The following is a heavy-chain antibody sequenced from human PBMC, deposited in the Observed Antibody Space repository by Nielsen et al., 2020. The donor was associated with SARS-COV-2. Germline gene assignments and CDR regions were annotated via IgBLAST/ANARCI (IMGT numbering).Heavy chain of an antibody. Sequence: WIRQPPGKGLEWIGEINHSGSSNYNPSLKSRVTISVDTSKNQFSLKLSSVTAADPAVYYCARNSGWYPNVNKYYYYGMDVWGQGTTVTVSS. CDR3: ARNSGWYPNVNKYYYYGMDV. CDR2: INHSGSS. V-gene: IGHV4-34*01. J-gene: IGHJ6*02. D-gene: IGHD6-19*01.